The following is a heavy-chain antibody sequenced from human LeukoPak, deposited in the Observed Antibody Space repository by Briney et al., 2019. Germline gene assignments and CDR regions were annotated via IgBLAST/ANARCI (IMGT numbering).Heavy chain of an antibody. Sequence: SQTLSLTCTVSGDSISSGGYYWSWIRQHPGKGLEWIGYIYYSGSTYYSPSLKSRATISVDTSKNQFSLNLSSVTAADTAVYYCARDSGHYDFWSGPLTSYGMDVWGQGTTVTVSS. V-gene: IGHV4-31*03. CDR1: GDSISSGGYY. CDR2: IYYSGST. CDR3: ARDSGHYDFWSGPLTSYGMDV. D-gene: IGHD3-3*01. J-gene: IGHJ6*02.